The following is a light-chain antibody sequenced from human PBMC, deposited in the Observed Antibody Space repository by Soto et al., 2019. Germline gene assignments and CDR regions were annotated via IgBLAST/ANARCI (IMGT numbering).Light chain of an antibody. J-gene: IGLJ1*01. Sequence: QSVLTQPHSASGTPGQRVTIPCSGSSSNIGTSSVHWFQQLPGTAPKLLISTTNQRPSGVPERFSGSKSGTSASLAISGLQSEDEADYYCAAWDDSLNGNVFGTGTKVTVL. CDR1: SSNIGTSS. V-gene: IGLV1-44*01. CDR3: AAWDDSLNGNV. CDR2: TTN.